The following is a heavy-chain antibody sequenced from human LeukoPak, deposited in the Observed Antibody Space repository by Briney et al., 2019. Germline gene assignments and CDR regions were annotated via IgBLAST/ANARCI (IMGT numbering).Heavy chain of an antibody. CDR3: ARNAEVGSSFDY. CDR2: ISTSSGYK. D-gene: IGHD3-10*01. CDR1: GFTFSSSS. V-gene: IGHV3-21*01. Sequence: PGGSLRLSCGASGFTFSSSSMNWVRQAPGKGLEWVSSISTSSGYKYYADSVKGRFTISRDNAKNSLYLQMNSLRAEDTAVYYCARNAEVGSSFDYWGQGTLVTVSS. J-gene: IGHJ4*02.